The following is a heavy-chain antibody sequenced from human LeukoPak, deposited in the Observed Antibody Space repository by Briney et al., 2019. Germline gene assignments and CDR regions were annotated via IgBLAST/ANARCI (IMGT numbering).Heavy chain of an antibody. Sequence: GGSLRLSCAASEFTFSSFNMNWVRQAPGKGLEWVSSITSSGSSTYHADSVKGRFTISTDNAKNSLSLQMNSLRAEDTAVYYCARGRVGSSSSAFDIWGQGTMVAVSS. CDR3: ARGRVGSSSSAFDI. J-gene: IGHJ3*02. D-gene: IGHD6-6*01. CDR1: EFTFSSFN. CDR2: ITSSGSST. V-gene: IGHV3-21*01.